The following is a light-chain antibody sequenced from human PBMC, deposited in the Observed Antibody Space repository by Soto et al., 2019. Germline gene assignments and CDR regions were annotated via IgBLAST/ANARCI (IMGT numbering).Light chain of an antibody. J-gene: IGKJ2*01. CDR1: QSVSTN. V-gene: IGKV3-15*01. CDR2: GAS. CDR3: HQYNNWPPYT. Sequence: EIVMTQSPATLSVFPGERATLSCRASQSVSTNLAWYQQKPGQAPRLLIYGASARATAIPARFRGSGSGTEFTLTISSLQSEDFAVYYCHQYNNWPPYTFGQGXKLXIK.